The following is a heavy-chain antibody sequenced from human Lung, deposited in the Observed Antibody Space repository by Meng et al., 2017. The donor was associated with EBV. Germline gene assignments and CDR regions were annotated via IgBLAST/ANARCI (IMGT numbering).Heavy chain of an antibody. Sequence: SPRPSCAASRFTFSSYAMHWVRQAPGKGLEWVAVISYDGSNKYYADSVKGRFTISRDNSKNTLYLQMNSLRAEDMAVYYCARGYKGGYWGQGTLVTVSS. D-gene: IGHD5-18*01. V-gene: IGHV3-30-3*01. CDR1: RFTFSSYA. J-gene: IGHJ4*02. CDR2: ISYDGSNK. CDR3: ARGYKGGY.